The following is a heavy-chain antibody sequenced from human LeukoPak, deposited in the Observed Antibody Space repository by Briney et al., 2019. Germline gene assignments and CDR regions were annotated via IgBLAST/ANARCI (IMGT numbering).Heavy chain of an antibody. CDR1: GYTFSGYN. V-gene: IGHV1-2*06. D-gene: IGHD5-18*01. J-gene: IGHJ4*02. CDR2: VISHSGGT. Sequence: ASVKVSCKASGYTFSGYNMHWVRQAPGQGLEWMGRVISHSGGTNYTPRFQGRVTMTRDTSTSTAYMELSRLKSDDTAVYYCARGYNYGHDYWGQGTLVTVSS. CDR3: ARGYNYGHDY.